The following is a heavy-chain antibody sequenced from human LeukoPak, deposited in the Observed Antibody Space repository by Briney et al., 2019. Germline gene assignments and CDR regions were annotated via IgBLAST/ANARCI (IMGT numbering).Heavy chain of an antibody. CDR2: ISWNSGSI. J-gene: IGHJ4*02. Sequence: PGGSLRLSCAASGFTFDDYAMHWVRQAPGKGLEWVSGISWNSGSIGYADSVKGRFTISRDNAKNSLYLQMNSLRAEDMALYYCAKGKRGGYDFELFDYWGQGTLVTVSS. D-gene: IGHD5-12*01. CDR3: AKGKRGGYDFELFDY. CDR1: GFTFDDYA. V-gene: IGHV3-9*03.